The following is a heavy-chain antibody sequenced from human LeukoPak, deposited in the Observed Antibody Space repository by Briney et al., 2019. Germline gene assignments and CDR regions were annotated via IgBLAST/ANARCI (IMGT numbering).Heavy chain of an antibody. Sequence: PSETLSLTCTVSGGSISSGSYYWSWIRQPAGKGLGWVERIYSSGSTNYNPSLKSRVTISVDASKNQFSLKLSSVTAADTAVYYCARDLPPAYYDFWSGPDYWGQGTLVTVSS. CDR3: ARDLPPAYYDFWSGPDY. J-gene: IGHJ4*02. V-gene: IGHV4-61*02. CDR1: GGSISSGSYY. D-gene: IGHD3-3*01. CDR2: IYSSGST.